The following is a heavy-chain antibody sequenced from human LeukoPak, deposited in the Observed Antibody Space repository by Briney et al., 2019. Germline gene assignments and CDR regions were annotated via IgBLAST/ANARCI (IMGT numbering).Heavy chain of an antibody. CDR1: GFTFDDYA. D-gene: IGHD5-18*01. J-gene: IGHJ6*02. CDR3: AKDVDTAMVTGGMEV. CDR2: ISWNSGSI. Sequence: GRSLRLSCAASGFTFDDYAMHWVRQAPGKGLEWVSGISWNSGSIGYADSVKGRFTISRDNAKNSLYLQMNSLRAEDTALYYCAKDVDTAMVTGGMEVWGQGTTVTVSS. V-gene: IGHV3-9*01.